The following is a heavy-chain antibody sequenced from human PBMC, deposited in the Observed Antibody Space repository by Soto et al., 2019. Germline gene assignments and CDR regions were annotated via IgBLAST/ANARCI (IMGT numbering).Heavy chain of an antibody. CDR3: GTGRGSSWFHY. Sequence: GESLKISCKASGFTFSSYSLGWVRHMPGKGLQWMGHIFSSDSSAKYSPSFVGQATISVDRSINTASLQWSSLKASDTAIYYCGTGRGSSWFHYGGPGPLVTV. CDR2: IFSSDSSA. V-gene: IGHV5-51*01. J-gene: IGHJ4*02. CDR1: GFTFSSYS. D-gene: IGHD6-19*01.